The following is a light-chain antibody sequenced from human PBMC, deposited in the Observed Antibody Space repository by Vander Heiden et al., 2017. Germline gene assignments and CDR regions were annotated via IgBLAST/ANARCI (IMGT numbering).Light chain of an antibody. Sequence: QSVLTQPPSVSGAPGQRVTISCTGSSSNIGAGYDVPGYQQLPGTAPKLLIYGNSNPPSGVPDRFSGSKSGTSASLAITGLQAEDEADYYCQSYDSSLSGSVVFGGGTKLTVL. J-gene: IGLJ2*01. CDR3: QSYDSSLSGSVV. CDR1: SSNIGAGYD. V-gene: IGLV1-40*01. CDR2: GNS.